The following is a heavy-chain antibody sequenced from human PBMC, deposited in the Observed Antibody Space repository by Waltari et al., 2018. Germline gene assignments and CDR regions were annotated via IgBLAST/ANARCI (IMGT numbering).Heavy chain of an antibody. Sequence: QVQLQESGPGLVKPSETLSLTCTVSGGSISNYYWSWIRHSPGKGLECIGSIYYSGSTNYNPSLKSRVTLSVDTSKNHFSLKLSSVTAADTALYYCARQGHYDFWTGYYLFDYWGQGTLVTVSS. CDR3: ARQGHYDFWTGYYLFDY. CDR2: IYYSGST. J-gene: IGHJ4*02. CDR1: GGSISNYY. V-gene: IGHV4-59*08. D-gene: IGHD3-3*01.